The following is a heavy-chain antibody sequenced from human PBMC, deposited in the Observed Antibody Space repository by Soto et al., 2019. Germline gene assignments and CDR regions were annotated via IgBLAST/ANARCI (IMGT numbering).Heavy chain of an antibody. V-gene: IGHV3-21*01. CDR2: ISSSSSYI. J-gene: IGHJ4*02. D-gene: IGHD6-19*01. Sequence: GGSLRLSCAASGFTFSSYGMHWVRQAPGKGLEWVSSISSSSSYIYYADSVKGRFTISRDNAKNSLYLQMNSLRAEDTAVYYCARAVAVAADFDYWGQGTLVTVSS. CDR3: ARAVAVAADFDY. CDR1: GFTFSSYG.